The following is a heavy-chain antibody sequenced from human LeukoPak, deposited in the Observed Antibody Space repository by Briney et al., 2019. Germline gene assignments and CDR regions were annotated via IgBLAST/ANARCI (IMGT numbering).Heavy chain of an antibody. V-gene: IGHV4-34*01. CDR3: ARAKNGCGGDRYSPSFFDY. CDR1: GGSFIDYY. D-gene: IGHD2-21*01. Sequence: SETLSLTCAVYGGSFIDYYWSWIRQPPGKGLEWIGEINHSGSTNYNPSLKNRVTMSVDTSKNQFSLKLSSVTAADTAVYYCARAKNGCGGDRYSPSFFDYWGQGTLVTVSS. J-gene: IGHJ4*02. CDR2: INHSGST.